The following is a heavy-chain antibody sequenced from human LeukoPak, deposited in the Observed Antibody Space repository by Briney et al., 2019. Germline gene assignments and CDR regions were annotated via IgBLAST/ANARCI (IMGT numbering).Heavy chain of an antibody. V-gene: IGHV3-23*01. CDR2: ISGSGGST. Sequence: GGSLRLSCAASGFTFSSYAMSWVRQAPGKGLEWVSAISGSGGSTYYADSVKSRFTISRDNSKNTLYLQMNSLRPEDTAVYYCARDTMTRSWYCDCWGQGTLVTVSS. CDR1: GFTFSSYA. J-gene: IGHJ4*02. D-gene: IGHD6-13*01. CDR3: ARDTMTRSWYCDC.